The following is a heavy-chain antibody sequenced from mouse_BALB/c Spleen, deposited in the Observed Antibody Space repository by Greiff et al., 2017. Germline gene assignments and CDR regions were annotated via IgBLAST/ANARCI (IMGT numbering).Heavy chain of an antibody. J-gene: IGHJ2*01. CDR1: GFTFSSYT. Sequence: DVKLVESGGGLVKPGGSLKLSCAASGFTFSSYTMSWVRQTPEKRLEWVATISSGGGNTYYPDSVKGRFTISRDNAKNNLYLQMSSLRSEDTALYYCARNYGGSCDYWGQGTTLTVSS. D-gene: IGHD1-1*01. CDR2: ISSGGGNT. V-gene: IGHV5-9*03. CDR3: ARNYGGSCDY.